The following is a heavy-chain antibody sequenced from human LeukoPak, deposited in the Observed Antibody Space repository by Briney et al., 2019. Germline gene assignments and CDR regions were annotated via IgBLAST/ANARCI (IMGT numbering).Heavy chain of an antibody. V-gene: IGHV4-59*01. J-gene: IGHJ5*02. CDR2: IYNTGGT. CDR3: ARAAKGGTTFLWFDP. Sequence: TSETLSLTCTISGGAISIYYWSWMRQPPGKGLEWIGYIYNTGGTNYSPSLKSRVTMSLDMSRNHFSLKLTSVTAEDTAVYYCARAAKGGTTFLWFDPWGPGTLVTVSA. CDR1: GGAISIYY. D-gene: IGHD1-7*01.